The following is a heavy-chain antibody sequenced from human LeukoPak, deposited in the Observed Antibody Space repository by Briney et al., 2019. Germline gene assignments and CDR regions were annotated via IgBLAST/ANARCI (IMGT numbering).Heavy chain of an antibody. CDR3: ARGHPGLPSARRLFDLNLRAFDY. J-gene: IGHJ4*02. Sequence: SETLSLACAVYGGSFSGYYWSWIRQPPGKGLEWIGEIIHSGSTNYNPSLKSRVTISVDTSKNQFSLKLSSVTAADTAVYYCARGHPGLPSARRLFDLNLRAFDYWGQGTLVTVSS. D-gene: IGHD2-15*01. V-gene: IGHV4-34*01. CDR1: GGSFSGYY. CDR2: IIHSGST.